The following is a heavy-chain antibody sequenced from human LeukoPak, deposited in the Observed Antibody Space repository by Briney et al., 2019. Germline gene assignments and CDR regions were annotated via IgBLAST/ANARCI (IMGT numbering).Heavy chain of an antibody. CDR3: AREGDSSSWYDHYYYGMDV. J-gene: IGHJ6*02. CDR1: GFTFSSYA. D-gene: IGHD6-13*01. V-gene: IGHV3-30-3*01. Sequence: GRSLRLSCAASGFTFSSYAMHWVRQAPGKGLEWVAVISYDGSNKYYADSVKGRFTISRDNSKNTLYLQMNSLRAEDTAVYYCAREGDSSSWYDHYYYGMDVWGRGTTVTVSS. CDR2: ISYDGSNK.